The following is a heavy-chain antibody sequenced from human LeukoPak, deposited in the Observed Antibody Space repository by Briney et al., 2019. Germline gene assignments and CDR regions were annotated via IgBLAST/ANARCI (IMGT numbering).Heavy chain of an antibody. J-gene: IGHJ3*02. Sequence: PGGSLRLSCAASGFTFSSYGMHRVRQAPGKGLEWVAVIWYDGSNKYYADSVKGRFTISRDNSKNTLYLQMNSLRAEDTAVYYCARDLGYCSGGSCYSDAFDIWGQGTMVTVSS. CDR2: IWYDGSNK. V-gene: IGHV3-33*01. CDR3: ARDLGYCSGGSCYSDAFDI. CDR1: GFTFSSYG. D-gene: IGHD2-15*01.